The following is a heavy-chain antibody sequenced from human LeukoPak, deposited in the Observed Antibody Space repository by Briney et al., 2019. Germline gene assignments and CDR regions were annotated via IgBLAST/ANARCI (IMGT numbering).Heavy chain of an antibody. J-gene: IGHJ4*02. CDR3: ARTHYGGNSFDY. CDR1: GYSFPTYW. CDR2: IYPDESNI. D-gene: IGHD4-23*01. V-gene: IGHV5-51*01. Sequence: LGESLKISCKGSGYSFPTYWIAWVRQMPGKGLEWMGIIYPDESNIRYSPSFQGQVTISADKSISTAYLQWSSLKASDTAMYYCARTHYGGNSFDYWGQGTLVTVSS.